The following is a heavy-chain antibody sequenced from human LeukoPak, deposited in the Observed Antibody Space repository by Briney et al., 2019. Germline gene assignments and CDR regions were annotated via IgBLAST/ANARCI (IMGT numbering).Heavy chain of an antibody. V-gene: IGHV3-21*01. CDR3: ARDLSGDYYFDY. Sequence: PGGSLRLSCAASGFTFSSYSMSWVRQAPGKGLEWVSSISSSSSYIYYADSVKGRFTISRDNAKNSLYLQMNSLRAEDTAVYYCARDLSGDYYFDYWGQGTLVTVSS. CDR1: GFTFSSYS. D-gene: IGHD4-17*01. CDR2: ISSSSSYI. J-gene: IGHJ4*02.